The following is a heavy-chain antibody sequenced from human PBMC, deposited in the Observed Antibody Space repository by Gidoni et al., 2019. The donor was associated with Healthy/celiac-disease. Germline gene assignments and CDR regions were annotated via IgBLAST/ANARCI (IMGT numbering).Heavy chain of an antibody. Sequence: EVQLLESGGGLVQPGGSLRLSRAAYGFLFSSYAMSWVRQAQGKGLEWVSAISGSVGSTYYADSVKGLFTISRDNSKNTLYLQMNSLRAEDTAVYYCAKDHYYDSSGYPCWFQHWGQGTLVTVSS. J-gene: IGHJ1*01. D-gene: IGHD3-22*01. CDR1: GFLFSSYA. CDR3: AKDHYYDSSGYPCWFQH. CDR2: ISGSVGST. V-gene: IGHV3-23*01.